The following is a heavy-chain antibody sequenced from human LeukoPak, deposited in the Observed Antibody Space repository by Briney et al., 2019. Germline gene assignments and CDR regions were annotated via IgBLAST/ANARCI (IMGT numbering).Heavy chain of an antibody. V-gene: IGHV3-33*01. CDR1: GFTFSSYG. J-gene: IGHJ4*02. Sequence: GGSLRLSCEASGFTFSSYGMHWVRQAPGKGLEWVAVIWYDGSDKYYADSAKGRFSISRDNSQNTLYLQMNSLRAEDTAVYYCARELPPVVNFYFDSWGQGTLVTVSS. CDR2: IWYDGSDK. D-gene: IGHD3-22*01. CDR3: ARELPPVVNFYFDS.